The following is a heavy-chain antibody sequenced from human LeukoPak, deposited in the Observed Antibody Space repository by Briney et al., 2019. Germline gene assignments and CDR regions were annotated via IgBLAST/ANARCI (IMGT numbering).Heavy chain of an antibody. CDR2: INWNGGST. CDR3: ASVRRVCSGGSCYRHFDY. Sequence: GGSLRLSCAASGFTFDDYGMSWVRQAPGKGLEWVSGINWNGGSTGYADSVKGRFTISRDNAKNSLYLQMNSLRAEDTAVYYCASVRRVCSGGSCYRHFDYWGQGTLVTVSS. J-gene: IGHJ4*02. D-gene: IGHD2-15*01. V-gene: IGHV3-20*04. CDR1: GFTFDDYG.